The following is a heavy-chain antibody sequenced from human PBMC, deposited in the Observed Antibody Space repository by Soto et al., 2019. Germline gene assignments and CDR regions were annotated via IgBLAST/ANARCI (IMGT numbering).Heavy chain of an antibody. Sequence: GESLKISCKGSGXSFTSYWIGWVRQMPGKGLEWMGIIYPGDSDTRYSPSFQGQVTISADKSISTAYLQWSSLEASDTAMYYCARQYSSSSNWFDPWGQGTLVTVSS. J-gene: IGHJ5*02. D-gene: IGHD6-6*01. CDR1: GXSFTSYW. CDR3: ARQYSSSSNWFDP. CDR2: IYPGDSDT. V-gene: IGHV5-51*01.